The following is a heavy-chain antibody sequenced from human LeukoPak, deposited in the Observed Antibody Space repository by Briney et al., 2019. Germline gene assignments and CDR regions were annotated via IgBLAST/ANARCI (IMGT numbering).Heavy chain of an antibody. D-gene: IGHD2-15*01. CDR2: IYTSGST. CDR3: ARDPVFWVDWYFDL. Sequence: PSQTLSLTCTVSGGSISSGSYYWSWIRQPAGKGLEWIGRIYTSGSTNYNPSLKSRVTISVDTSKNQFSLKLSSVTAADTAVYYCARDPVFWVDWYFDLWGRGTLVTVSS. CDR1: GGSISSGSYY. J-gene: IGHJ2*01. V-gene: IGHV4-61*02.